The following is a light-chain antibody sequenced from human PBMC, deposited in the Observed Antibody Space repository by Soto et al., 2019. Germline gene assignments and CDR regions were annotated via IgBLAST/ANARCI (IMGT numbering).Light chain of an antibody. CDR2: GAS. J-gene: IGKJ2*01. V-gene: IGKV3-15*01. Sequence: EIVMTQSPATLSVSPGERATLSCRASQSVSSNLAWYQQKPGQAPRLLIYGASTRATDIPARFSGSGSGTEFTLTISSLQSEDFAVYYCQQYNNWPPYTFGQGTKLESK. CDR3: QQYNNWPPYT. CDR1: QSVSSN.